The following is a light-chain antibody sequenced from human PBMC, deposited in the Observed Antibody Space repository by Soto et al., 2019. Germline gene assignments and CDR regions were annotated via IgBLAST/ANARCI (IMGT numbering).Light chain of an antibody. Sequence: QSALTQPASVSGSPGQSITISCTGTSNDVGGYNYVSWYQQHPGKAPKLMMYDVSNRPSGVSDRFSGSKSGNTASLIISGLLAEDEADYYCSSFTSRTTVLFGGGTKLTVL. CDR3: SSFTSRTTVL. CDR2: DVS. J-gene: IGLJ2*01. CDR1: SNDVGGYNY. V-gene: IGLV2-14*01.